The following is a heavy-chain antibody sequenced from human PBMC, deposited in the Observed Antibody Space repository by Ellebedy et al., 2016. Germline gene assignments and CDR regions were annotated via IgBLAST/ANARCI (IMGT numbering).Heavy chain of an antibody. CDR3: AKESVTAIDY. D-gene: IGHD2-21*02. J-gene: IGHJ4*02. CDR2: IYHSGST. CDR1: GYSISSGYY. V-gene: IGHV4-38-2*02. Sequence: SETLSFTCTVSGYSISSGYYWGWIRQPPGKGLEWIGSIYHSGSTYYNPSLKSRVTISVDTSKNQFSLKLSSVTAADTAVYYCAKESVTAIDYWGQGTLVTVSS.